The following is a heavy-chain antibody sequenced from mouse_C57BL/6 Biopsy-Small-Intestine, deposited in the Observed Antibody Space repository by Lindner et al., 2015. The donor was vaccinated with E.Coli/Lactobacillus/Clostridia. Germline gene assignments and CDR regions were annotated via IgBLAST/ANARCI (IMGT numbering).Heavy chain of an antibody. Sequence: SVKVSCKTSGYTFTSNGISWVRQAPGQGLEWVGWISANSGNTNHAQKVQGRVTLTTDTSTSTVYMELRSLRSDDTAVYYCARDKAYTMDVWGQGTTVTVSS. CDR1: GYTFTSNG. CDR2: ISANSGNT. D-gene: IGHD1-1*02. J-gene: IGHJ1*01. CDR3: ARDKAYTMDV. V-gene: IGHV1-81*01.